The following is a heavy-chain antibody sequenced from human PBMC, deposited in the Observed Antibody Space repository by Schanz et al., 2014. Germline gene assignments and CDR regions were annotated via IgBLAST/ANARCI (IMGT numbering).Heavy chain of an antibody. Sequence: QLQLVQSGAEVKKPGSSVKVSCTASGGTFSSYTISWIRQAPGQGLEWMGRIIPVLAIADYAQKFQGRVTITADKSTSTASMELSSLRSEDTAVYYCARAPTAYCSDTSCLGTPFDYWGQGTLVTVSS. CDR3: ARAPTAYCSDTSCLGTPFDY. V-gene: IGHV1-69*02. D-gene: IGHD2-2*01. CDR1: GGTFSSYT. CDR2: IIPVLAIA. J-gene: IGHJ4*02.